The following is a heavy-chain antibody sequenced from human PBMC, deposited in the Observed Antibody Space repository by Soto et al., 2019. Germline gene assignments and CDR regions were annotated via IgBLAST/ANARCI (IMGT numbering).Heavy chain of an antibody. CDR1: GGTFSSYA. V-gene: IGHV1-69*06. CDR3: ASFGRYGSGSYYPQYYYYGTDV. J-gene: IGHJ6*02. CDR2: IIPIFGTA. Sequence: QVQLVQSGAEVKKPGSSVKVSCNASGGTFSSYAISWVRQAPGQGLEWMGGIIPIFGTANYAQKFQGRVTITADKSTSTAYMELSSLRSEDTAVYYCASFGRYGSGSYYPQYYYYGTDVWGQGTTVTVSS. D-gene: IGHD3-10*01.